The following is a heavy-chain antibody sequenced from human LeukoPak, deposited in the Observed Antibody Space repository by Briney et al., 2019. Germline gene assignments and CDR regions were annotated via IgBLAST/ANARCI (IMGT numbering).Heavy chain of an antibody. CDR3: AKRYCRGGSCYHRYFDY. Sequence: GGSLRLSCAASGFTFSTSSMRWVRQAPGRGVECVSLFCGSSGRTYYADSVKGRFTISRDNSKSTLYLHMNSLRAEDTAIYYCAKRYCRGGSCYHRYFDYWGQGALVTVSS. CDR2: FCGSSGRT. D-gene: IGHD2-15*01. J-gene: IGHJ4*02. V-gene: IGHV3-23*01. CDR1: GFTFSTSS.